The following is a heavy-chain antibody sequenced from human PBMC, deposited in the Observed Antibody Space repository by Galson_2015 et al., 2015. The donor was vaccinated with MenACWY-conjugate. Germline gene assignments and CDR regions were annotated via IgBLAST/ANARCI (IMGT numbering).Heavy chain of an antibody. D-gene: IGHD4-17*01. CDR1: GFTFSDYA. Sequence: SLRLSYAASGFTFSDYAMSWVRQAPGKGLEWVSVLSASGGHTYYADSVKGRFTISRDNFKNTLSLQMNSLRAEDTAVYYCAKVLGGYGDYYDYWGQGTLVTVSS. V-gene: IGHV3-23*01. CDR3: AKVLGGYGDYYDY. CDR2: LSASGGHT. J-gene: IGHJ4*02.